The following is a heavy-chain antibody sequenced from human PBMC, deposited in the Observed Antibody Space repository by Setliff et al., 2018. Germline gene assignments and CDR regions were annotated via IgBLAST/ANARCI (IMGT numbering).Heavy chain of an antibody. J-gene: IGHJ5*02. CDR2: IYPGDSDT. CDR3: ARSRSNFWSGYFNWFDP. CDR1: GYSFTSYW. V-gene: IGHV5-51*01. D-gene: IGHD3-3*01. Sequence: PGESLKISCKGSGYSFTSYWIGWVRQMPGKGLEWMGIIYPGDSDTRYSPSFQGQVTISADKSISTAYLQWSSLKASDTAMYYCARSRSNFWSGYFNWFDPWGQGILVTVSS.